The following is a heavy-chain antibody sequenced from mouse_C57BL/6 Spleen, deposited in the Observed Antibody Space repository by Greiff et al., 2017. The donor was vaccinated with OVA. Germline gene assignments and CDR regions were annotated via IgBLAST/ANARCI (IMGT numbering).Heavy chain of an antibody. CDR2: IDPETGGT. CDR3: TTITTVVDFDY. J-gene: IGHJ2*01. CDR1: GYTFTDYE. D-gene: IGHD1-1*01. V-gene: IGHV1-15*01. Sequence: VQLQQSGAELVRPGASVTLSCKASGYTFTDYEMHWVKQTPVHGLEWIGAIDPETGGTAYNQKFKGKAILTADKSSSTAYMELRSLTSEDSAVYYCTTITTVVDFDYWGRGTTLTVS.